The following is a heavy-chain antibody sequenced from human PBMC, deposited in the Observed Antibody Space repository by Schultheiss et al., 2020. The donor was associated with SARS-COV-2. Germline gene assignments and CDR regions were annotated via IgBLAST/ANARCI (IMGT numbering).Heavy chain of an antibody. V-gene: IGHV3-15*01. CDR2: IKRKSDGGTT. CDR3: ATEDYGSGSYQYYFDY. CDR1: GFTFSTYS. J-gene: IGHJ4*02. D-gene: IGHD3-10*01. Sequence: GGSLRLSCVASGFTFSTYSMNWVRQAPGKGLEWVGRIKRKSDGGTTDYPAPVKGRFTVSRDDSKNTLYLQMNSLRTEDTALYYCATEDYGSGSYQYYFDYWGRGTLVTVSS.